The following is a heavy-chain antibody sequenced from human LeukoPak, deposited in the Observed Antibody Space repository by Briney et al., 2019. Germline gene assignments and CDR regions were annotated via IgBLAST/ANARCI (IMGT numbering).Heavy chain of an antibody. CDR2: VYYSGST. CDR1: GGSISSSSYY. D-gene: IGHD2-8*01. J-gene: IGHJ4*02. Sequence: SETLSLTCTVSGGSISSSSYYWGWIRQPPGKGLEWIGSVYYSGSTYYNPPLKSRVTISVDTSKNQFSLRLSSVTAADTAVYFCAKWASDNRAFDLWGQGTLVTVSS. CDR3: AKWASDNRAFDL. V-gene: IGHV4-39*07.